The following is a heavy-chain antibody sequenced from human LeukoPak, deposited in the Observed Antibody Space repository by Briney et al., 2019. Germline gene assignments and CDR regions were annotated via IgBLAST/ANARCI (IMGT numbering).Heavy chain of an antibody. CDR3: ARTVAGPYYYYGMDV. CDR1: GGSISSSSYY. Sequence: PSETLSLTCTVSGGSISSSSYYWGWIRQPPGKGLEWIGSIYYSGGTYYKPSLKSRVTISVDTSKNQFSLKLSSVTAAETAVYYCARTVAGPYYYYGMDVWGQGTTVTVSS. CDR2: IYYSGGT. D-gene: IGHD6-19*01. V-gene: IGHV4-39*01. J-gene: IGHJ6*02.